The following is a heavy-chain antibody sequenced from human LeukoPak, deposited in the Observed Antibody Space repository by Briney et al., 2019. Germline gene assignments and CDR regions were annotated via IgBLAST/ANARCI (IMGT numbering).Heavy chain of an antibody. CDR3: AKVFPYAYSGSFHFDY. V-gene: IGHV3-74*01. CDR2: INPDGSRT. Sequence: GGSLRLSCAASESTFSDYWMHWVRQAPRKGLVWVSRINPDGSRTDYADSVAGRFTISRDNAKNTLYLQMNSLRADDTAVYYCAKVFPYAYSGSFHFDYWGQGTLVTVSS. J-gene: IGHJ4*02. CDR1: ESTFSDYW. D-gene: IGHD1-26*01.